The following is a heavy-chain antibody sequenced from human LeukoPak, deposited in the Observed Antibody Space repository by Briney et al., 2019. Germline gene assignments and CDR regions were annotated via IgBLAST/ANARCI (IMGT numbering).Heavy chain of an antibody. CDR1: GFTFSSYA. J-gene: IGHJ4*02. CDR3: AKVTRSYYYDSSGYVDY. V-gene: IGHV3-23*01. D-gene: IGHD3-22*01. CDR2: ISGSGGST. Sequence: GGSLRLSCAAPGFTFSSYAMSWVRQAPGKGLEWVSAISGSGGSTYYADSVKGRFTISRDNSKNTLYLQMNSLRAEDTAVYYCAKVTRSYYYDSSGYVDYWGQGTLVTVSS.